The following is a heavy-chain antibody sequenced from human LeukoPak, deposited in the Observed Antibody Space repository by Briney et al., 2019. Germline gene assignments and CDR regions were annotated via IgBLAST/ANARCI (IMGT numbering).Heavy chain of an antibody. CDR1: GGSISSCY. CDR3: ARTTEGGYTYDYSYSSYMDV. D-gene: IGHD5-18*01. V-gene: IGHV4-59*13. Sequence: PSETLSLTCTVSGGSISSCYWSWIRQPPGKGLEWIGYIYYSGSSNYNPSLKIRITISVDTSKNQFSLKLSSVTAADTAVYYCARTTEGGYTYDYSYSSYMDVWGKGTTVTISS. CDR2: IYYSGSS. J-gene: IGHJ6*03.